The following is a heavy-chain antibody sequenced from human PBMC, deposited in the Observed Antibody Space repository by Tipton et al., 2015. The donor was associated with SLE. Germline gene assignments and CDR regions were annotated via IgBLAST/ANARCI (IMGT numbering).Heavy chain of an antibody. J-gene: IGHJ6*02. CDR3: ARRTSRVDWLPYYYSGMDV. Sequence: TLSLTCTVSGDSISSGGYYWSWIRQHPGKGLEWIGYIYFSGSTYYNPSLKSRVIISLDTPQNEFSLRLTSVSAADTAVYYCARRTSRVDWLPYYYSGMDVWGPGATVTVSS. V-gene: IGHV4-31*03. CDR2: IYFSGST. D-gene: IGHD3-9*01. CDR1: GDSISSGGYY.